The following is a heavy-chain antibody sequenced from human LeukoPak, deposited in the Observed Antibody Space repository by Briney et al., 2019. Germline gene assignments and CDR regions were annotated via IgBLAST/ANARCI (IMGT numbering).Heavy chain of an antibody. CDR1: GFTFSSYG. D-gene: IGHD2-2*01. Sequence: GGSLRLSCAASGFTFSSYGMHWVRQAPGKGLEGVAVIWYDGSNKYYADSVKGRFTISRDNSKNTLYLQMNSLRAEDTAVYYCAGPTCLRGGYCSTNSWGQGTLVTVSS. CDR3: AGPTCLRGGYCSTNS. CDR2: IWYDGSNK. J-gene: IGHJ5*02. V-gene: IGHV3-33*01.